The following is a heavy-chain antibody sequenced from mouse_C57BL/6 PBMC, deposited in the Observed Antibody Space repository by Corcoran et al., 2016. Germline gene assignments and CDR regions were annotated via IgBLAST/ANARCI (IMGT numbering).Heavy chain of an antibody. V-gene: IGHV3-6*01. D-gene: IGHD1-1*01. J-gene: IGHJ2*01. CDR1: GYSITSGYY. CDR3: AREGTTVVFDY. CDR2: ISYDGSN. Sequence: DVQLQESGPGLVKPSQSLSLTCSVTGYSITSGYYWNWIRQFPGNKLEWMGYISYDGSNNYNPSLKNRISITRDTSKKQFFLKLNSVTTEDTATYYCAREGTTVVFDYWGQGTTLTVSS.